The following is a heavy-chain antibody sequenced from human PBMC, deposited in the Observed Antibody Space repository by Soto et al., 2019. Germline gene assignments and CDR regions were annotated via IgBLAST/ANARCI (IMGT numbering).Heavy chain of an antibody. D-gene: IGHD2-15*01. Sequence: SQTLSLTCAISGDSVSSNSAAWNWIRQSPSRGLEWLGRTYYRSKWYNDYAVSVKSRITINPDTSKNQFSLQLNSETPEDTAVYYCAREGYCSGGSCLRGAFDIWGQGTMVTVSS. CDR1: GDSVSSNSAA. CDR3: AREGYCSGGSCLRGAFDI. J-gene: IGHJ3*02. CDR2: TYYRSKWYN. V-gene: IGHV6-1*01.